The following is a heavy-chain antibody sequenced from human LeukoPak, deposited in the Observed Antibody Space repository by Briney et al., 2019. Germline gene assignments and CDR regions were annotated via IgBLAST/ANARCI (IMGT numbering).Heavy chain of an antibody. J-gene: IGHJ4*02. V-gene: IGHV4-34*01. CDR1: GGSLNNYY. Sequence: SETLSLTCAVYGGSLNNYYWSWIRQPPGKGLEWIGEINHSGSTKYNPSLKSRVTISGDTSKNHFSVRLSSVTAADTAVYYCASRRGDYWGQGTLVTVSS. CDR2: INHSGST. CDR3: ASRRGDY.